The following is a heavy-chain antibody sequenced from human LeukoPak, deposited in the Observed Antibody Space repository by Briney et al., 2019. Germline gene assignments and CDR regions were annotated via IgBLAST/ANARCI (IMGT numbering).Heavy chain of an antibody. J-gene: IGHJ5*02. V-gene: IGHV4-34*01. D-gene: IGHD3-3*01. CDR2: INQSGST. CDR3: ARGAPTIFGVVITQRNWFDP. Sequence: SETLSLTCAVYGGSFSGYYWSWIRQPPGKGLEWIGEINQSGSTNYNPSLKSRVTISVDTSKNQFSLKLSSVTAADTAVYYCARGAPTIFGVVITQRNWFDPWGQGTLVTVSS. CDR1: GGSFSGYY.